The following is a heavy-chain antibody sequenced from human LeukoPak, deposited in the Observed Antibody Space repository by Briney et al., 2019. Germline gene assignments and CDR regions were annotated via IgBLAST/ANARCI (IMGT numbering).Heavy chain of an antibody. CDR1: GGSISSSSYY. Sequence: SETLSLTCTVSGGSISSSSYYWGWIRQPPGKGLEWIGSIYYSGSTYYNPSLKSRVTISVDTSKNQFSLKLSSVTAADTAVYYCARHRGCSSTSCYRFDPWGQGTLVTVSS. V-gene: IGHV4-39*01. J-gene: IGHJ5*02. CDR3: ARHRGCSSTSCYRFDP. D-gene: IGHD2-2*02. CDR2: IYYSGST.